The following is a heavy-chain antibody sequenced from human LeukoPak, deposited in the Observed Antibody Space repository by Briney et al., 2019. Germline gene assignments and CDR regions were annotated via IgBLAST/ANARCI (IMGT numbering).Heavy chain of an antibody. D-gene: IGHD1-26*01. J-gene: IGHJ4*02. Sequence: GGSLRLSCAASGFSFNSYNMNWVRQAPGKGLEWVSSISSSSSYIYQADSVKGRFTISRDNAKNSLYLQMNSLRAEDTAVYYCARDLGQVGAPHYWGQGTLVTVSS. CDR1: GFSFNSYN. CDR3: ARDLGQVGAPHY. CDR2: ISSSSSYI. V-gene: IGHV3-21*01.